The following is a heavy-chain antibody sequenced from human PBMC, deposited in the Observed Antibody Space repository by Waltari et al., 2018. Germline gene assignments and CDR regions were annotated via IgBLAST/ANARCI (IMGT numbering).Heavy chain of an antibody. J-gene: IGHJ6*02. V-gene: IGHV4-59*01. Sequence: QVQLQESGPGLVKPSETLSLTCTVSGCSISSYYWSWIRQPPGKGLEWIGYIYYSGSTNYNPSLKSRVTISVDTSKNQFSLKLSSVTAADTAVYYCARDDIAVAGTRGYYYYGMDVWGQGTTVTVSS. D-gene: IGHD6-19*01. CDR1: GCSISSYY. CDR2: IYYSGST. CDR3: ARDDIAVAGTRGYYYYGMDV.